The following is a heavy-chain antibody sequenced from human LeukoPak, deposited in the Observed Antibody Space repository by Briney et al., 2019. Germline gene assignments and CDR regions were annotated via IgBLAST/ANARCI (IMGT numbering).Heavy chain of an antibody. J-gene: IGHJ4*02. V-gene: IGHV1-2*02. CDR2: INPNSGGT. CDR1: GYSFTDYY. D-gene: IGHD1-26*01. CDR3: ARPLNSGAYPVDY. Sequence: ASVKVSCKTSGYSFTDYYMHWVRQAPGQGLEWMGWINPNSGGTNYAQKFQGRVTMTRDTSISTAFMELSSLISDDTAVYYCARPLNSGAYPVDYWGQGTLVTVSS.